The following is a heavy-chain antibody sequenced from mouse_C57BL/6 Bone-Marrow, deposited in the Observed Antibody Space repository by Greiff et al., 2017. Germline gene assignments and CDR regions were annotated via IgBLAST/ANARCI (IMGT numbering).Heavy chain of an antibody. CDR3: ATFFTTVVDTMDY. CDR1: GYTFTSYG. Sequence: VQLQQPGAELARPGASVKLSCKASGYTFTSYGISWVKQRTGQGLEWIGELYPRSGNTNYNEKFKGKATLTADKSSSPAYMELRSLTSEDSAVYVCATFFTTVVDTMDYWGQGTSVTVSS. J-gene: IGHJ4*01. CDR2: LYPRSGNT. V-gene: IGHV1-81*01. D-gene: IGHD1-1*01.